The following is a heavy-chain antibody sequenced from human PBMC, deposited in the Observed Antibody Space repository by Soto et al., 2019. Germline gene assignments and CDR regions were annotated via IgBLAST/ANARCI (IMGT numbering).Heavy chain of an antibody. CDR2: INWNGGST. CDR3: ARATYYYGSGSYYYYMDV. J-gene: IGHJ6*03. CDR1: GFTFDDYG. Sequence: GGSLRLSCAASGFTFDDYGMSWVRQAPGKGLEWVSGINWNGGSTGYADSVKGRFTISRDNAKNSLYLQMNSLRAEDTALYHCARATYYYGSGSYYYYMDVWGKGTTVTVSS. D-gene: IGHD3-10*01. V-gene: IGHV3-20*01.